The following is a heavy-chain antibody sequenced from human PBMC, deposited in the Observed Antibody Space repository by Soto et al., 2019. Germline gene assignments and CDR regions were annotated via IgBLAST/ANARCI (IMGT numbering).Heavy chain of an antibody. CDR2: ISPHNDRT. D-gene: IGHD6-19*01. Sequence: ASVKVSCKASGYNFTSYGISWVRQAPGQGLEWMGWISPHNDRTKYARRFQDRVTMTTETPTSTVYMELGSLRSDDTAVYYCARDLYYSSGRYFDHDAFDIWGQGTVVT. CDR3: ARDLYYSSGRYFDHDAFDI. V-gene: IGHV1-18*01. J-gene: IGHJ3*02. CDR1: GYNFTSYG.